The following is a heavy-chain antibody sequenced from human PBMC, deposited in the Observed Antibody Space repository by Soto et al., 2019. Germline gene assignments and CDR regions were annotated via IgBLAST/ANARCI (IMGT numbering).Heavy chain of an antibody. CDR3: ARGYRNWFDP. CDR1: GGSFSSGGYY. V-gene: IGHV4-31*03. D-gene: IGHD6-13*01. CDR2: IFYSGSS. J-gene: IGHJ5*02. Sequence: QVHLQESGPGLVKPSQTVSLTCNVSGGSFSSGGYYLTWVRQHPGKGLEWIGNIFYSGSSYYNPSLKSRLTLSVDTSKNQFSLKLSSVTAADTAVYYCARGYRNWFDPWGQETLVTVSS.